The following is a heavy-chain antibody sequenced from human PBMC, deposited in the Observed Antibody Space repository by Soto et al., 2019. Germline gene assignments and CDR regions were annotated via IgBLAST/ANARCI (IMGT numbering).Heavy chain of an antibody. V-gene: IGHV3-66*01. Sequence: GGSLRLSCAASGFTVSSNYMSWVRQAPGKGLEWVSVIYSGGSTYYADSVEGRFTISRDNSKNTLYLQMNSLRAEDTAVYYCAREQFLEWLSVYYFDYWGQGTLVTVSS. D-gene: IGHD3-3*01. CDR2: IYSGGST. CDR1: GFTVSSNY. J-gene: IGHJ4*02. CDR3: AREQFLEWLSVYYFDY.